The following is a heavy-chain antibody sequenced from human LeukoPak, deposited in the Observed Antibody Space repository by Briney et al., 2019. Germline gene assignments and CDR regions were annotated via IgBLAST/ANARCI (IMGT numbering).Heavy chain of an antibody. Sequence: QPGRSLRLSCAASGSTFSSYAMHWVRQAPGKGLEWVAVISYDGSNKYYADSVKGRFTISRDNSKNTLYLQMNSLRAEDTAVYYCARVRPFVVVPAAIVGAFDIWGQGTMVTVSS. CDR2: ISYDGSNK. CDR3: ARVRPFVVVPAAIVGAFDI. D-gene: IGHD2-2*02. J-gene: IGHJ3*02. V-gene: IGHV3-30-3*01. CDR1: GSTFSSYA.